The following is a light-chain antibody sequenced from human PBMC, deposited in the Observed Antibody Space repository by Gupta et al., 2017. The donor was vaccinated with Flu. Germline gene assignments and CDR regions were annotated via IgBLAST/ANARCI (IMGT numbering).Light chain of an antibody. CDR1: QYISSF. CDR3: QQTYRAPYT. J-gene: IGKJ2*01. CDR2: GAS. V-gene: IGKV1-39*01. Sequence: GDRVTIACRKTQYISSFLNWYVDRPGKAPQVLSAGASNLGSGAPSRGSGSGSGTYFTLTISRLEREDFATYYCQQTYRAPYTFGQGT.